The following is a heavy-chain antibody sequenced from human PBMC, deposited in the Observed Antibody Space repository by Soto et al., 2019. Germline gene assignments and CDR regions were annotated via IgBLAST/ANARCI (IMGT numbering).Heavy chain of an antibody. CDR1: GDSVSSNNVA. V-gene: IGHV6-1*01. J-gene: IGHJ5*02. CDR3: ARDRTYDYDRSGYPKPLDP. D-gene: IGHD3-22*01. Sequence: PSQTLPLTCSISGDSVSSNNVAWNWVRQSPSRGLEWLRRTYYRSKWYNDYAVSVKSRITINPDTSKNQFSLQLNSVTSEDTAVYYCARDRTYDYDRSGYPKPLDPWGQGTLVTVSS. CDR2: TYYRSKWYN.